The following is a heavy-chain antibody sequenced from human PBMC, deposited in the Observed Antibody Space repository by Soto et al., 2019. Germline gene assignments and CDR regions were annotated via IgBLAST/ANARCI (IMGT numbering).Heavy chain of an antibody. CDR1: GGSISSSNW. V-gene: IGHV4-4*02. D-gene: IGHD3-10*01. CDR3: ARVGWMVRGVIDY. Sequence: QVQLQESGPGLVKPSGTLSLTCAVSGGSISSSNWWSWVRQPPGKGLELIGEIYHSGSTTYNPSRKSRVTMSVDKAKNQFSLKLSSVTAADTAVYYCARVGWMVRGVIDYWGQGTLVTVSS. CDR2: IYHSGST. J-gene: IGHJ4*02.